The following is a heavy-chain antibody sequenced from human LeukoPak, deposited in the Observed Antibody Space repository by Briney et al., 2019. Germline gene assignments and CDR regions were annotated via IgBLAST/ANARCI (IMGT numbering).Heavy chain of an antibody. J-gene: IGHJ3*02. CDR3: AGTLGFPNAFDI. Sequence: PGGSLRLSCAASGFTFSSYEMNWVRQAPGKGLEWVPYISSSGSTIYYADSVKGRFTISRDNAKNSLYLQMNSLRAEDTAVYYCAGTLGFPNAFDIWGQGTMVTVSS. CDR2: ISSSGSTI. CDR1: GFTFSSYE. V-gene: IGHV3-48*03.